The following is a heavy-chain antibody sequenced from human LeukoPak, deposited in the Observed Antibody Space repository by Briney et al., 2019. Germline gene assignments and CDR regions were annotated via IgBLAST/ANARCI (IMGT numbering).Heavy chain of an antibody. CDR2: IYSSGTT. Sequence: SETLSLTCTVPGGSITGSHWSWLRQSAGKGLEWIGRIYSSGTTNYNPSLKSRVTMSLDTSKNQFSLRLSSMTAADTAVYYCARGAYSFDYWGQGTLVTVSS. CDR3: ARGAYSFDY. V-gene: IGHV4-4*07. CDR1: GGSITGSH. J-gene: IGHJ4*02.